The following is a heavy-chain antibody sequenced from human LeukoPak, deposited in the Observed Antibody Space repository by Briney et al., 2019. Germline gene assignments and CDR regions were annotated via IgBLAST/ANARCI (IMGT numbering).Heavy chain of an antibody. CDR3: ARDRYGYSGSSGELD. V-gene: IGHV1-2*02. D-gene: IGHD6-6*01. Sequence: ASVKVSCKASGYTFTGYYMHWVRQAPGQGLEWMGWINPNSGGTNYAQKFQGRVTMTRDTSISTAYMELSRLRSDDTAVYYCARDRYGYSGSSGELDWGQGTLVTVSS. CDR1: GYTFTGYY. J-gene: IGHJ4*02. CDR2: INPNSGGT.